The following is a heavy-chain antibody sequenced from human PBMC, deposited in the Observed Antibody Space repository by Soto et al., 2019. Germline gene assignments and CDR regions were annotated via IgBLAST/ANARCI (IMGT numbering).Heavy chain of an antibody. Sequence: SETLSLTCTVSGRSISSVNYYWSWIRQPPGKGLEWIGYIYYSGSTNYNPSLKSRVTISVDTSKNQFSLRLSSVTAADKAVYYCARGRYCSSTSCPQYNWFDPWGQGTLVTVSS. J-gene: IGHJ5*02. D-gene: IGHD2-2*01. CDR3: ARGRYCSSTSCPQYNWFDP. CDR2: IYYSGST. CDR1: GRSISSVNYY. V-gene: IGHV4-61*01.